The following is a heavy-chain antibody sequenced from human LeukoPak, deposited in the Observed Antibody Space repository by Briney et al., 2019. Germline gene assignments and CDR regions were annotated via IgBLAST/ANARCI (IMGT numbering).Heavy chain of an antibody. D-gene: IGHD3-10*01. V-gene: IGHV3-64*01. J-gene: IGHJ4*02. Sequence: PGGSLRLSCAASGFTFSSYAMHWVRQAPGKGLEYVSAISSNGGSTYYANSVKGRFTISRDNSKNTLYLQMGSLRAEDMAVYYCARDGAYGSGGGVYFDYWGQGTLVTVSS. CDR3: ARDGAYGSGGGVYFDY. CDR2: ISSNGGST. CDR1: GFTFSSYA.